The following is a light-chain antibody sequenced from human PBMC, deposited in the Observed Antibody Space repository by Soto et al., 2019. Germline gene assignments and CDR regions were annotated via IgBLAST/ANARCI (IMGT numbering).Light chain of an antibody. V-gene: IGKV3-20*01. J-gene: IGKJ1*01. CDR1: QSLTSSY. Sequence: EIVLAQSPGTLSFSPGERATLSCRASQSLTSSYLAWYQQKPGQAPRLLIYGASSRATGIPDRFTGSGSGTDFTLTISRLEPEDFAVYYCQQYDGSPRTFGQGTKVDI. CDR3: QQYDGSPRT. CDR2: GAS.